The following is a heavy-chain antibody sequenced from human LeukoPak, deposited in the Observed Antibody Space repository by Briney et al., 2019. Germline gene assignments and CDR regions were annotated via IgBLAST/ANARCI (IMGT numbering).Heavy chain of an antibody. CDR1: GFTFRNSL. Sequence: ASVKVSCKASGFTFRNSLIHWVRQGPGQGLEWMGIIDSGAGNASYAQEFQGRLTLTRDTSTSTVYMELSSLTSDDTALYFCARADDQDFDHWGQGTLVIASS. CDR3: ARADDQDFDH. V-gene: IGHV1-46*01. CDR2: IDSGAGNA. D-gene: IGHD3-3*01. J-gene: IGHJ4*02.